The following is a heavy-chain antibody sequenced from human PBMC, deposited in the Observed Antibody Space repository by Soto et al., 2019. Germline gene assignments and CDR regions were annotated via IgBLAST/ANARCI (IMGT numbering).Heavy chain of an antibody. J-gene: IGHJ4*02. CDR3: AKDPSTGPPDC. V-gene: IGHV3-23*01. D-gene: IGHD3-9*01. CDR2: IHPSGGST. CDR1: GFMFSSYG. Sequence: GGSLRLSCAAAGFMFSSYGMSWVRQAPGKGLQWVATIHPSGGSTHYAESVRGRFTISRDDSRDTLYLQMNSLRAEDTAVYYCAKDPSTGPPDCWGQGALVTVSS.